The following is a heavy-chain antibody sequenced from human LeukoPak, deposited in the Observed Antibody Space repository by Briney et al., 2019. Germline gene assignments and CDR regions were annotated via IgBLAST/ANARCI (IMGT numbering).Heavy chain of an antibody. D-gene: IGHD6-19*01. CDR1: RFTLNTYA. CDR3: ARELRIAVAGTKDY. Sequence: PGGSLRLSCAASRFTLNTYAMSWVRQAPGKGLEWVSGISGSGGSTYYADSVKGRFTISRDNSRNTLYLQMNSPRAEDTAVYYCARELRIAVAGTKDYWGQGTLVTVSS. CDR2: ISGSGGST. J-gene: IGHJ4*02. V-gene: IGHV3-23*01.